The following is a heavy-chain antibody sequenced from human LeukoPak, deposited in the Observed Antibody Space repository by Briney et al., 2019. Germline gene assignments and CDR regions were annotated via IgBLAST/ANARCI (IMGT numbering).Heavy chain of an antibody. D-gene: IGHD2/OR15-2a*01. CDR2: VNVLGNT. CDR3: AREGGPFRPLDY. Sequence: KSSGTLSLTCAVSGGSISSTNWWTWVRQPPGKGLEWIGEVNVLGNTNYNPSLESRVTISIDKPENHVSLKLTSVTAADTAVYYCAREGGPFRPLDYSGQGTLVTVSS. J-gene: IGHJ4*02. V-gene: IGHV4-4*02. CDR1: GGSISSTNW.